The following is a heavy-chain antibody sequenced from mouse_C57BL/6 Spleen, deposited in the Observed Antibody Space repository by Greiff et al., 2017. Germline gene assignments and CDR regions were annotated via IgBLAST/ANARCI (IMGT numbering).Heavy chain of an antibody. V-gene: IGHV2-2*01. CDR2: IWSGGST. J-gene: IGHJ4*01. CDR1: GFSLTSYG. D-gene: IGHD1-1*01. CDR3: ARNSITTVVDYAMDY. Sequence: VKLVESGPGLVQPSQSLSITCTVSGFSLTSYGVHWVRQSPGKGLEWLGVIWSGGSTDFNAAFISRLSISKDNSKSQVFFKMNSLQADDTARYYCARNSITTVVDYAMDYWGQGTSVTVSS.